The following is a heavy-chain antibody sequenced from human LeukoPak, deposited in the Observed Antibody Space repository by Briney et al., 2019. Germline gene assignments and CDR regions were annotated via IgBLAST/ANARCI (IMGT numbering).Heavy chain of an antibody. CDR3: AEVGYGWYDVDD. J-gene: IGHJ4*02. V-gene: IGHV3-30*02. CDR1: GFTFSTYG. CDR2: IRYDGSEK. Sequence: PGGSLRLSCAASGFTFSTYGMHWVRQAPGKGLEWVAFIRYDGSEKFYADSVKGRFTISRDNSKNTLSLQMNSLRAEDTAMYYCAEVGYGWYDVDDWGQGTLVTVSS. D-gene: IGHD6-19*01.